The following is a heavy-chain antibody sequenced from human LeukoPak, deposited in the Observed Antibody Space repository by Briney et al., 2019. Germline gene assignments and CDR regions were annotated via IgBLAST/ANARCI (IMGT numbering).Heavy chain of an antibody. V-gene: IGHV3-30*03. D-gene: IGHD2-2*01. CDR3: ASSLRDWVVPAAIVY. CDR2: ISYAGFSQ. J-gene: IGHJ4*02. CDR1: GFTFSTYG. Sequence: QTGGSLRLSCAASGFTFSTYGMHWVRQAPGKGLELVAVISYAGFSQYYADSVMGRFTISRDNSKNSLYLQMDSLRPEDTAVYYCASSLRDWVVPAAIVYWGQGTLVAVST.